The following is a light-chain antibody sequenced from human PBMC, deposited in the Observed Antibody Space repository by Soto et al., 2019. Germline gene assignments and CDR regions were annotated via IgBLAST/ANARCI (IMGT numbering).Light chain of an antibody. J-gene: IGKJ2*01. CDR2: KAS. CDR3: QQDT. Sequence: DIQMTQSPSTLSESVGDRVTITCRASQSISSWLAWYQQKPGKAPKLLIYKASSLESGVTSRFSGSGSGTEFTLTISSLQPDDFATYYCQQDTFGQGTKLEIK. V-gene: IGKV1-5*03. CDR1: QSISSW.